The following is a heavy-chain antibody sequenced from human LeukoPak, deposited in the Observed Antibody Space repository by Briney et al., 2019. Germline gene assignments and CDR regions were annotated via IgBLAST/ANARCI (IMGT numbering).Heavy chain of an antibody. V-gene: IGHV3-48*03. J-gene: IGHJ6*03. D-gene: IGHD3-10*01. CDR1: GFTFSSYE. Sequence: GGSLRLSCAASGFTFSSYEMNWVRQAPGKGLEWVSYISSSGSTIYYADSVKGRFTISRDNAKNSPYLQMNSLRAEDTAVYYCAKTYYSSRAHYYYYYYMDVWGKGTTVTISS. CDR3: AKTYYSSRAHYYYYYYMDV. CDR2: ISSSGSTI.